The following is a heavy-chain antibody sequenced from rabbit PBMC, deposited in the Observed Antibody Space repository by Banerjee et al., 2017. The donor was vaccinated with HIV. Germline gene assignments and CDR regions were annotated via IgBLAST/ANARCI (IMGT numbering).Heavy chain of an antibody. Sequence: QEQLEESGGDLVKPEGSLTLTCTASGFSFNNNYVMCWVRQAPGKGLEWIACINSNTGNTVYATWAKGRFTISKTSSTTVALQMTSLTAADTATYFCVREYVRKSGDYYHFKLWGQGTLVTVS. V-gene: IGHV1S45*01. CDR1: GFSFNNNYV. J-gene: IGHJ4*01. CDR2: INSNTGNT. CDR3: VREYVRKSGDYYHFKL. D-gene: IGHD1-1*01.